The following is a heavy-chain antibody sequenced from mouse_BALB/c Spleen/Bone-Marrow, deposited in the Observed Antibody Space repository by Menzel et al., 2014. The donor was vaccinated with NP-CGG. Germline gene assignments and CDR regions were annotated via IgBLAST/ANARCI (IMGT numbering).Heavy chain of an antibody. CDR2: ISSGGST. V-gene: IGHV5-6-5*01. D-gene: IGHD2-4*01. CDR1: GFTFSSYA. Sequence: EVQRVESGGGLVKPGGSLKLSCAASGFTFSSYAMSWVRQTPEKRLEWVASISSGGSTYYPDSVKGRFTISRDNARNILYLQMSSLRSEDTAMYYCARVVYYDYDVWFAYWGQGTLVTVSA. CDR3: ARVVYYDYDVWFAY. J-gene: IGHJ3*01.